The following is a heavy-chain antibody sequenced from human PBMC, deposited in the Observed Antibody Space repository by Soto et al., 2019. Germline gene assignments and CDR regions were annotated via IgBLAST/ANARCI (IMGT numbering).Heavy chain of an antibody. CDR3: AREGRYYGSGSYRQYDY. CDR1: GGSFSGYY. V-gene: IGHV4-34*01. D-gene: IGHD3-10*01. Sequence: SQTLSLTCAVYGGSFSGYYWSWIRQPPGKGLEWIGEINHSGSTNYNPSLKSRVTISVDTSKNQFSLKLSSVTAADTAVYYCAREGRYYGSGSYRQYDYWGQGTLVTVSS. J-gene: IGHJ4*02. CDR2: INHSGST.